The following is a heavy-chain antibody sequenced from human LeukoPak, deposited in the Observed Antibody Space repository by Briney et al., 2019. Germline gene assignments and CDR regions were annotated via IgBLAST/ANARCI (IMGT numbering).Heavy chain of an antibody. J-gene: IGHJ4*02. CDR1: GFSFNSYA. CDR2: ISATGGST. D-gene: IGHD5-18*01. V-gene: IGHV3-23*01. CDR3: ARDRDTAMGDY. Sequence: GGSLRLSCAASGFSFNSYAMSWVRQAPGKGLEWVSGISATGGSTYHADSVKGRFTFSRDNSKNTLYLQMNSLRAEDTAVYYCARDRDTAMGDYWGQGTLVTVSS.